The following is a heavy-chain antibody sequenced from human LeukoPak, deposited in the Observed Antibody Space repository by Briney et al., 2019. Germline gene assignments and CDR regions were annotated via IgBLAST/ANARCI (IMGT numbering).Heavy chain of an antibody. Sequence: GGSLRLSCTASGVTLSNYAMHWVRRPPGRGLEWVAVISFDGTNKYYGDSVEGRFSVSRDNSKYTVYLQMNSLRPDDTAMYYCATDYGDYEPIDYWGQGTLVTVSS. CDR3: ATDYGDYEPIDY. CDR1: GVTLSNYA. J-gene: IGHJ4*02. CDR2: ISFDGTNK. V-gene: IGHV3-30*04. D-gene: IGHD4-17*01.